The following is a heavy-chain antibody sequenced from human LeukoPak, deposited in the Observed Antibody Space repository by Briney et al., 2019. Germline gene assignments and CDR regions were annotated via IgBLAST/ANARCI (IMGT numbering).Heavy chain of an antibody. CDR2: ISSSSSYI. V-gene: IGHV3-21*01. D-gene: IGHD1-26*01. CDR3: AREVGATALDY. J-gene: IGHJ4*02. CDR1: GFTFSSYS. Sequence: GGSLRLSCAASGFTFSSYSMNWVRQAPGEGLEWVSSISSSSSYIYYADSVKGRFTISRDNAKNSLYLQMNSLRAEDTAVYYCAREVGATALDYWGQGTLVTVSS.